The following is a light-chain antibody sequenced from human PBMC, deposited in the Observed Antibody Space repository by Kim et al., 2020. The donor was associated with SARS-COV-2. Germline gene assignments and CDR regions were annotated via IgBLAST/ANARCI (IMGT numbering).Light chain of an antibody. CDR2: KVS. V-gene: IGLV2-8*01. J-gene: IGLJ3*02. CDR3: SSYAGNMKGV. CDR1: SSDVGAYND. Sequence: QSALTQPPSASGSPGQSVTISCTGTSSDVGAYNDVSWYQQYPGKAPKLMIYKVSKRPLGVPDRFSGSKSGNTASLTVSGLQAEDEADYYCSSYAGNMKGVFGGGTKLTVL.